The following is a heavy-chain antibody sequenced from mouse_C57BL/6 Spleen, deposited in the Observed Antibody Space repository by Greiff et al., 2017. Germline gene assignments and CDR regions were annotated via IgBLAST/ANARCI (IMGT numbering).Heavy chain of an antibody. CDR3: ARTTTVVEAMDY. V-gene: IGHV1-64*01. Sequence: QLQLKQPGAELVKPGASVTLSCKASGYTFTSYWMHWVKQRPGQGLEWIGMIHPNSGSTNYNEKFKSKATLTVDKSSSTAYMQLSSLTSEDSAVYYCARTTTVVEAMDYWGQGTSVTVAS. CDR1: GYTFTSYW. CDR2: IHPNSGST. J-gene: IGHJ4*01. D-gene: IGHD1-1*01.